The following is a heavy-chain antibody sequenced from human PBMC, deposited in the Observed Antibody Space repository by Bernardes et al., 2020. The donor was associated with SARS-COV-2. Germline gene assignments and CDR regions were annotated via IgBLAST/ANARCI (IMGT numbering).Heavy chain of an antibody. Sequence: SVKVSCKASGYTFTGYYMHWVRQAPGQGLEWMGWINPNSGDTNFAQRFQGRVTMTRDTSISTAYMELSRLRSDDTAVYYCARITTVAPYFFDYWGQGTLVTVSS. J-gene: IGHJ4*02. CDR3: ARITTVAPYFFDY. CDR2: INPNSGDT. CDR1: GYTFTGYY. V-gene: IGHV1-2*02. D-gene: IGHD1-1*01.